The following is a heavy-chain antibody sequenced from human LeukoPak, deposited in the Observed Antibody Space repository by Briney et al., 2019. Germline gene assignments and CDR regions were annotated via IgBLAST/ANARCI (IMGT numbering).Heavy chain of an antibody. J-gene: IGHJ4*02. Sequence: GGSLRLSRAASGFTFSSYWMHWVRQAPGKGLVWVSRINSDGSSTSYADSVKGRFTISRDNAKNTLYLQMNSLRAEDTAVYYCASTYYYASSGYLLDYWGQGTLVTVSS. CDR2: INSDGSST. V-gene: IGHV3-74*01. D-gene: IGHD3-22*01. CDR1: GFTFSSYW. CDR3: ASTYYYASSGYLLDY.